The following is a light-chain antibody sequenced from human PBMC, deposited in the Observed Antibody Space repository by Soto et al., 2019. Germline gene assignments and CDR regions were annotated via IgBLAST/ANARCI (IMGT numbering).Light chain of an antibody. CDR2: EVS. CDR1: SNDVGGYKY. J-gene: IGLJ2*01. V-gene: IGLV2-14*01. CDR3: SAYTSIKEV. Sequence: QSALTQPASVSGSPGQSITISCTGTSNDVGGYKYVSWHQQHPGKAPKLMIYEVSNRPSRVSTRFSASRSGNTASLTISGLQAEDEADYYCSAYTSIKEVFGGGTKLTVL.